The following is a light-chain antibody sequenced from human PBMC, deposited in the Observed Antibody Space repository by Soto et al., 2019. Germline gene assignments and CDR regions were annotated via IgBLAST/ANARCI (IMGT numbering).Light chain of an antibody. CDR3: QHYNSYSEA. CDR2: KAS. V-gene: IGKV1-5*03. Sequence: DIQMTQSPSTLSGSVGDRVTITCRASQTISSGLAWYQQKPGKAPKLLIYKASTLKSGVPSRFSGSGSGTEFTLTISSLQPDDFATYYCQHYNSYSEAFGQGTKVDNK. CDR1: QTISSG. J-gene: IGKJ1*01.